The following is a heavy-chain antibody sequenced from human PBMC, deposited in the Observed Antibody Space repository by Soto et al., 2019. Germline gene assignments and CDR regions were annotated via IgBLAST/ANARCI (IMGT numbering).Heavy chain of an antibody. CDR1: GGSISSSSYY. V-gene: IGHV4-39*01. D-gene: IGHD6-13*01. Sequence: QLQLQESGPGLVKPSETLSLTCTVSGGSISSSSYYWGWIRQPPGKGLEWIGSIYYSGSTYYNPSLKSRVTISVDTSKNQFSLKLSSVTAADTAVYYCARRGIAAAGPFDYWGQGTLVTVSS. CDR2: IYYSGST. J-gene: IGHJ4*02. CDR3: ARRGIAAAGPFDY.